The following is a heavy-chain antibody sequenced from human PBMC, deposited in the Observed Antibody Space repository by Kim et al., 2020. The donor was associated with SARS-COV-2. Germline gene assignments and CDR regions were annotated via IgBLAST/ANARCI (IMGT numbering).Heavy chain of an antibody. D-gene: IGHD6-13*01. Sequence: ASVKVSCKASGYTFTSYAMHWVRQAPGQRLEWMGWINAGNGNTKYSQKFQGRVTITRDTSASTAYMELSSLRSEDTAVYYCARDELIAAAGFDYWGQGTLVTVSS. V-gene: IGHV1-3*01. CDR3: ARDELIAAAGFDY. J-gene: IGHJ4*02. CDR2: INAGNGNT. CDR1: GYTFTSYA.